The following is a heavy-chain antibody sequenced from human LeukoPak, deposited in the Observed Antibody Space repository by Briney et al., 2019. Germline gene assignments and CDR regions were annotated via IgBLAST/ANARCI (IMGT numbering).Heavy chain of an antibody. J-gene: IGHJ3*02. Sequence: PGGSLGLSCAASGFTFSSYSMNWVRQAPGKGLEWVSSISSSSSYIYYADSVKGRFTIFRDNAKNSLYLQMNSLRAEDTAVYYCARDLLLWFGELEAFDIWGQGTMVTVSS. V-gene: IGHV3-21*01. D-gene: IGHD3-10*01. CDR2: ISSSSSYI. CDR1: GFTFSSYS. CDR3: ARDLLLWFGELEAFDI.